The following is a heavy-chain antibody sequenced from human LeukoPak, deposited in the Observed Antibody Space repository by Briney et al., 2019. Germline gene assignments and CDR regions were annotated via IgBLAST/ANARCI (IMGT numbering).Heavy chain of an antibody. CDR3: ARHSPVGIFYFDY. J-gene: IGHJ4*02. Sequence: PSETLSLTCTVSGGSISNSSSYWGWIRQPPGKGLEWIGSIYYSGSTYYNPSLRSRVTISVDTSKNQFSLKLSSVTAADTAVYYCARHSPVGIFYFDYWGQGTLVTVSS. V-gene: IGHV4-39*01. CDR1: GGSISNSSSY. CDR2: IYYSGST. D-gene: IGHD1-26*01.